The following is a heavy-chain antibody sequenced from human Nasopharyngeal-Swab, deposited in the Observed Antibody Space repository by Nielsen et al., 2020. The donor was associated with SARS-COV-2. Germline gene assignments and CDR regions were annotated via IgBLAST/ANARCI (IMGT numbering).Heavy chain of an antibody. Sequence: SETLSLTCAVYGGSFSGYYWSWIRQPPGKGLEWIGEINHSGSTNYNPSLKSRVTISVDTSKNQFSLKLSSVTAADTAVYYCASIAARSGFGMDVWGQWTTVTVSS. CDR3: ASIAARSGFGMDV. D-gene: IGHD6-6*01. J-gene: IGHJ6*02. CDR1: GGSFSGYY. V-gene: IGHV4-34*01. CDR2: INHSGST.